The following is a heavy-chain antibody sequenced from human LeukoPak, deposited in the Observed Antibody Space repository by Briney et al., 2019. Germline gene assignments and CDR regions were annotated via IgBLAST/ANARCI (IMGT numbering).Heavy chain of an antibody. Sequence: GGSLRLSCAASGFTFSSYGMHWVRQAPGKGLEWVAFIRYDGSNKYYADSVKGRFTISRDNSKNTLYLQMNSLRAEDTAVYYCAKDRRLYSYGNDFDYWGQGTLVTVSS. CDR1: GFTFSSYG. V-gene: IGHV3-30*02. J-gene: IGHJ4*02. CDR3: AKDRRLYSYGNDFDY. CDR2: IRYDGSNK. D-gene: IGHD5-18*01.